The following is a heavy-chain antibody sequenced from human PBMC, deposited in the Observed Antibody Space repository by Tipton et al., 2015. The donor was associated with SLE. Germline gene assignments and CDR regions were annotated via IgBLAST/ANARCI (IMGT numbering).Heavy chain of an antibody. V-gene: IGHV3-15*01. D-gene: IGHD3-16*02. J-gene: IGHJ4*02. Sequence: SLRLSCAASGFTFNTVWMSWVRQAPGKGLEWIGLIKGKTDGETIDYAAPVKGRFTISRDDSRNTVYLHMNSLKTEDTAVYYCTASWGSLPGGDYWGQGTLVAVSS. CDR1: GFTFNTVW. CDR2: IKGKTDGETI. CDR3: TASWGSLPGGDY.